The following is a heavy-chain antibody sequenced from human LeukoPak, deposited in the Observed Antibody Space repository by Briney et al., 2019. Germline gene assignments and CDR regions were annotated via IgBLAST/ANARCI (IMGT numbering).Heavy chain of an antibody. J-gene: IGHJ6*02. Sequence: SETLSLTCTVSGGSISSYYWSWIRQPPGKGLEWIGEINHSGSTNYNPSLKSRVTISVDTSKNQFSLKLSSVTAADTAVYYCARLGRRAYYYYGMDVWGQGTTVTVSS. CDR3: ARLGRRAYYYYGMDV. CDR2: INHSGST. D-gene: IGHD3-16*01. CDR1: GGSISSYY. V-gene: IGHV4-34*01.